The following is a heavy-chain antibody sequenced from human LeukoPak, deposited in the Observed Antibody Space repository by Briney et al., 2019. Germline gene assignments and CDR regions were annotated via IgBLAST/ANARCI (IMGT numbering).Heavy chain of an antibody. V-gene: IGHV4-34*01. CDR1: GGSSSGYY. CDR3: ARPVTMVRGVSTWFVP. CDR2: INHSGST. Sequence: SETLSLTCAVYGGSSSGYYWIWIRHRPGKGLEWFGEINHSGSTNYNPSHRRGDTTTDDTTKNQFSQQLSSGTAADTTLYYCARPVTMVRGVSTWFVPWGQGTLVTVSS. J-gene: IGHJ5*02. D-gene: IGHD3-10*01.